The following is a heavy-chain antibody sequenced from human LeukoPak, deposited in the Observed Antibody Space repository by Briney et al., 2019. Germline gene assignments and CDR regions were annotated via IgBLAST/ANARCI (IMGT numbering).Heavy chain of an antibody. CDR2: IYTSGST. D-gene: IGHD3-22*01. CDR3: ARTPLEDYDSSGYLYYSDY. V-gene: IGHV4-4*07. J-gene: IGHJ4*02. Sequence: SETLSLTCTVSGGSISSYYWSWIRQPAGKGLEWIGRIYTSGSTYYNPSLKSRVTMSVDTSKNQFSLKLSSVTAADTAVYYCARTPLEDYDSSGYLYYSDYWGQGTLVTVSS. CDR1: GGSISSYY.